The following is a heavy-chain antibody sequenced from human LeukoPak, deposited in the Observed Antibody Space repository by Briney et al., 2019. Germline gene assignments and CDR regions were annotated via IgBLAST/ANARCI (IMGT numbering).Heavy chain of an antibody. D-gene: IGHD6-19*01. J-gene: IGHJ4*02. V-gene: IGHV3-53*01. CDR3: ARAPIYSSGWYGDY. Sequence: GGSLRLSCAASGFTVSSNNMSWVRQAPGQGLEWVSVVDRGGDTFYADSVKGRFTISRDNSKNTLYLQMNSLRAEDTAVYYCARAPIYSSGWYGDYWGQGTLVTVSS. CDR1: GFTVSSNN. CDR2: VDRGGDT.